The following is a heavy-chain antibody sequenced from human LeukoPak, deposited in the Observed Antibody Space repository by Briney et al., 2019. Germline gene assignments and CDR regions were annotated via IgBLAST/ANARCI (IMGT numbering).Heavy chain of an antibody. D-gene: IGHD6-13*01. CDR1: GYSFTTYW. J-gene: IGHJ4*02. Sequence: GESLKISCMASGYSFTTYWIGWVRQVPGKGLEWMGIIYPGDSDTRYSPSFQGQVTISADTSISTAYLQWSSLKASATAKYYCAASIGTAAGTLDYWGQGTLVTVSS. V-gene: IGHV5-51*01. CDR3: AASIGTAAGTLDY. CDR2: IYPGDSDT.